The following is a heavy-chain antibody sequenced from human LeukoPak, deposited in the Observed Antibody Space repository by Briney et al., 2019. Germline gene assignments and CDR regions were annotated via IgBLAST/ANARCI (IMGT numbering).Heavy chain of an antibody. CDR1: GGSISSGDYY. CDR3: ARSTVTTPSPIEY. D-gene: IGHD4-17*01. CDR2: IYYSGST. Sequence: PSQTLSLTCTVSGGSISSGDYYWSWIRQPPGKGLEGIGYIYYSGSTYYNPSLKSRVTISVDTSKNQFSLKLSSVTAADTAVYYCARSTVTTPSPIEYWGQGTLVTVSS. J-gene: IGHJ4*02. V-gene: IGHV4-30-4*01.